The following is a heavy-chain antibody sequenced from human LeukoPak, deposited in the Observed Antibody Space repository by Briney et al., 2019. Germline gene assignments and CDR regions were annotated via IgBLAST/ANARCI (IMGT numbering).Heavy chain of an antibody. CDR3: ARTKAEYCSSTSCYRGYYYYYMDV. CDR1: GFTFSNYW. CDR2: IKQDGSEK. J-gene: IGHJ6*03. V-gene: IGHV3-7*01. Sequence: GGSLRLSCAASGFTFSNYWLTWVRQAPGQGLEWVANIKQDGSEKHYVDSVKGRFTISRDNAKNSLYLQMNSLRAEDTAVYYCARTKAEYCSSTSCYRGYYYYYMDVWGKGTTVTVSS. D-gene: IGHD2-2*02.